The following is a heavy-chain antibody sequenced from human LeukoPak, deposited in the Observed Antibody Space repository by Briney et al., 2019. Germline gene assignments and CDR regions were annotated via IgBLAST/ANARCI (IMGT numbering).Heavy chain of an antibody. Sequence: GGFLRLSCAASGFPFSTYGISRVRQAPGKGLEWVSAITGSGDFAKYADSVRGRFTISRDNSKNTVYLQMNSLTVEDTALYYCTKRITATAPFDSWGQGALVIVSS. D-gene: IGHD4-17*01. V-gene: IGHV3-23*01. J-gene: IGHJ4*02. CDR2: ITGSGDFA. CDR1: GFPFSTYG. CDR3: TKRITATAPFDS.